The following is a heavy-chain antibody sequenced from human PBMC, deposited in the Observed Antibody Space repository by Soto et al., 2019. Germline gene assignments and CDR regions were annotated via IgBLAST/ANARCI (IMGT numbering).Heavy chain of an antibody. CDR2: IYYSGST. V-gene: IGHV4-31*03. CDR1: GGSISSGGYY. D-gene: IGHD3-22*01. CDR3: ARGPTYYYDSSGFLLYFDY. J-gene: IGHJ4*02. Sequence: PSETLSLTCTVSGGSISSGGYYWSWIRQHPGKGLEWIGYIYYSGSTYYNTSLKSRVTISVDTSKNQFSLKLSSVTAADTAVYYCARGPTYYYDSSGFLLYFDYWGQGTLVTVSS.